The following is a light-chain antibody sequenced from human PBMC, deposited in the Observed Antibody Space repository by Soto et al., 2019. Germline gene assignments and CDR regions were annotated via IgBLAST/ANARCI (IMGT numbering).Light chain of an antibody. V-gene: IGKV3-20*01. Sequence: EIVLTQSPGTLSLSPGEGATLSCRASQRVSSTYLAWHQQKPGQAPRLLIFVASTRATGIPDRFSGSGSGTDFTLTISRLEPEDFAVYYCQHYGSSSWTFGQGTKVEIK. CDR1: QRVSSTY. CDR3: QHYGSSSWT. J-gene: IGKJ1*01. CDR2: VAS.